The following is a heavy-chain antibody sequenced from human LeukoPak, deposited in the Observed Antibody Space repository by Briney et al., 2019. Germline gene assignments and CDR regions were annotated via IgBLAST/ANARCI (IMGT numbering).Heavy chain of an antibody. V-gene: IGHV3-30*04. J-gene: IGHJ4*02. CDR3: ARGNYYDSSGYYPDYFDY. D-gene: IGHD3-22*01. Sequence: TGGSLRLSCAASGFTFSSYAMHWVRQAPGKGLEWVAVISYDGSSKYYADSVKGRFTISRDNSKNTLYLQMNSLRAEDTAVYYCARGNYYDSSGYYPDYFDYWGQGTLVTVSS. CDR1: GFTFSSYA. CDR2: ISYDGSSK.